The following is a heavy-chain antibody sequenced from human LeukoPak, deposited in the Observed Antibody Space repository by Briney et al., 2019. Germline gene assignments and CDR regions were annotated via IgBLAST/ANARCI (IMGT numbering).Heavy chain of an antibody. CDR3: ARGRRYCSGGGCYSKANYYYYYMDV. Sequence: GGSLRLSCAASGFTFSSYAMNWVRQAPGKGLEWVSVIYSGGSTYYADSVKGRFTISRDNSKNTLYLQINSLRAEDTAVYYCARGRRYCSGGGCYSKANYYYYYMDVWGKGTTVTISS. CDR1: GFTFSSYA. V-gene: IGHV3-53*01. D-gene: IGHD2-15*01. J-gene: IGHJ6*03. CDR2: IYSGGST.